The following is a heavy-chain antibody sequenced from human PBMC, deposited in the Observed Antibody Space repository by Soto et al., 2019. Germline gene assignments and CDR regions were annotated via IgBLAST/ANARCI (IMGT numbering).Heavy chain of an antibody. CDR2: IIPIFGTA. V-gene: IGHV1-69*13. D-gene: IGHD3-3*01. CDR3: ANAIFGVVENRDYYYGMDV. J-gene: IGHJ6*02. CDR1: GGTFSSYA. Sequence: GASVKVSCKASGGTFSSYAISWVRQAPGQGLEWMGGIIPIFGTANYAQKFQGRVTITADESTSTAYMELSSLRSEDTAVYYCANAIFGVVENRDYYYGMDVWGQGTTVTVSS.